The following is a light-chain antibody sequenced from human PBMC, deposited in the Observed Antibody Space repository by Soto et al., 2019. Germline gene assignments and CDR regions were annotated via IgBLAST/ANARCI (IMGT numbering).Light chain of an antibody. Sequence: QSALTQPASVSGSPGQSITISCTGTSSDIGAYNYVSWSQQYPGKAPNLMIYEVSERPVGVSSRFSGYRSGTTASLTISGLQAEDEADYYCASFTTNSPWVFGGGTKLTVL. V-gene: IGLV2-14*01. CDR2: EVS. CDR1: SSDIGAYNY. J-gene: IGLJ3*02. CDR3: ASFTTNSPWV.